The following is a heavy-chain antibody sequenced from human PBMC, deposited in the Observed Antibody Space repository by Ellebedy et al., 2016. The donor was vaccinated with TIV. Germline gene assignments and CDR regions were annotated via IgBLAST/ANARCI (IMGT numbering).Heavy chain of an antibody. Sequence: GGSLRPSCAGSGFTFRNSWMTWVRQAPGKGLEWVASIKQDGSQKDYLDTVKGRFTISRDNVKNSLYLHLSSLSAEDTAVYYCGAGGGWLSDYWGQGTLVTVSP. CDR2: IKQDGSQK. V-gene: IGHV3-7*01. CDR3: GAGGGWLSDY. CDR1: GFTFRNSW. D-gene: IGHD6-19*01. J-gene: IGHJ4*02.